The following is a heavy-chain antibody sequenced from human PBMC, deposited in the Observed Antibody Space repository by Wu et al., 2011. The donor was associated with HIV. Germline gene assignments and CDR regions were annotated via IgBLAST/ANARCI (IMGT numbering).Heavy chain of an antibody. Sequence: EVKKPGSSVKVSCKASGGTFSGHSLSWVRQAPGQGLEWMGGMVPMFGRQDHAQKFRGRVKITVDKSQTTAYMELSSLRSDDTAVYYCARSGVSAEYYFYYMNDWGKGTTVTVPS. D-gene: IGHD2-2*01. CDR2: MVPMFGRQ. CDR3: ARSGVSAEYYFYYMND. CDR1: GGTFSGHS. V-gene: IGHV1-69*06. J-gene: IGHJ6*03.